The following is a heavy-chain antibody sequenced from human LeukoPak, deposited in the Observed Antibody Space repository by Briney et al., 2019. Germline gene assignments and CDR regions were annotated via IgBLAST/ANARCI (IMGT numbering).Heavy chain of an antibody. CDR3: ARGSDILTGYFDY. Sequence: TLSLTCTVSGGSISSGDYYWSWIRQPPGKGLEWIGYIYYSGSTYYNPSLKSRVTISVDTSKNQFSLKLSSVTAADTAVYYCARGSDILTGYFDYWGQGTLVTVSS. D-gene: IGHD3-9*01. J-gene: IGHJ4*02. CDR2: IYYSGST. CDR1: GGSISSGDYY. V-gene: IGHV4-30-4*08.